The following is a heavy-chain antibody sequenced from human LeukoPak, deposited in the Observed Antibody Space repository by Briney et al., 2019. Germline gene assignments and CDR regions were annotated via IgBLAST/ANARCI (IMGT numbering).Heavy chain of an antibody. CDR1: GFTFSSYS. Sequence: GGSLRLSCAASGFTFSSYSMNWVRQAPGKGLEWVSYISSSSSTIYYADSVKGRFTISRDNAKNSLYLQMNSLRAEDTAVYYCARGYCSSTSCYWLDYWGQGTLVTVSS. V-gene: IGHV3-48*01. J-gene: IGHJ4*02. D-gene: IGHD2-2*01. CDR3: ARGYCSSTSCYWLDY. CDR2: ISSSSSTI.